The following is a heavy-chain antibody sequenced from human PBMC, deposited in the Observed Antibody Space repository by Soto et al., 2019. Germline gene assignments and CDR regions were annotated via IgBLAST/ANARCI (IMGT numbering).Heavy chain of an antibody. J-gene: IGHJ3*01. CDR3: ARAFFYQGSDSRGYSFDAFDF. CDR1: AYTFTSYG. Sequence: QVQLVQSGAEVKKPGASMKVSCKASAYTFTSYGMSWVRQAPGQGLERMGWIMAHTGSSEYAQRLQGRVTMTTDRSTSTAYMELRSLRSDDTAVYYCARAFFYQGSDSRGYSFDAFDFWGPGTLVTVSS. V-gene: IGHV1-18*01. D-gene: IGHD3-22*01. CDR2: IMAHTGSS.